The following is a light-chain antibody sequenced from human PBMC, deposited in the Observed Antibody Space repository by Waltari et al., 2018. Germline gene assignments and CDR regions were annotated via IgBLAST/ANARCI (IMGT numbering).Light chain of an antibody. J-gene: IGKJ1*01. Sequence: DIQMTQSPSSLSASVGDRVTITCRASQGISNYLAWYQQKPGKVPKLLIYAASTLQSGVPTRCSGSGSRADFTLTSSSLQPEDVATYYCQKYNSAPWTFGQGTKVEIK. CDR1: QGISNY. CDR3: QKYNSAPWT. CDR2: AAS. V-gene: IGKV1-27*01.